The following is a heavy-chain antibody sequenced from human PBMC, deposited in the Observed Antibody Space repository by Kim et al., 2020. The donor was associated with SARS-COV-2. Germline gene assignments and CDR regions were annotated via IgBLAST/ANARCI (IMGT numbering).Heavy chain of an antibody. CDR3: ARMYYYGSGSYYSHYYYGMDV. Sequence: SETLSLTCTVSGGSISSYYWSWIRQPPGKGLEWIGYIYYSGSTNYNPSLKSRVTISVDTSKNQFSLKLSSVTAADTAVYYCARMYYYGSGSYYSHYYYGMDVWGQGTTVTVSS. V-gene: IGHV4-59*01. CDR1: GGSISSYY. J-gene: IGHJ6*02. CDR2: IYYSGST. D-gene: IGHD3-10*01.